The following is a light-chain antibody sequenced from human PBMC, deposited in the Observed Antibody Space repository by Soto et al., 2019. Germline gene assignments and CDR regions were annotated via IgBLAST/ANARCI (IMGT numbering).Light chain of an antibody. CDR1: ESIRNY. CDR2: AAS. CDR3: QQSYSIPTLS. V-gene: IGKV1-39*01. Sequence: DIQMTQSPSSLSASVGDRVAITCRTSESIRNYLNWYQQKPGKAPKLLIYAASSLQSGVPSRFSGSGSGTDFTLTISSLQPEDFATYYCQQSYSIPTLSCGGGTRVEI. J-gene: IGKJ4*01.